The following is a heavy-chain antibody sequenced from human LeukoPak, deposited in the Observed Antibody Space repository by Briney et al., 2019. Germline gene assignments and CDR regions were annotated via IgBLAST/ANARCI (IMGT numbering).Heavy chain of an antibody. J-gene: IGHJ4*02. CDR3: ARDLDCGGDCYSQWGRYFDY. Sequence: GSSVKVSCKASGGTFSSYAISWVRQAPGQGLGWMGRIIPILGIANYAQKFQGRVTITADKSTSTAYMELSSLRSEDTAVYYCARDLDCGGDCYSQWGRYFDYWGQGTLVTVSS. CDR2: IIPILGIA. CDR1: GGTFSSYA. V-gene: IGHV1-69*04. D-gene: IGHD2-21*02.